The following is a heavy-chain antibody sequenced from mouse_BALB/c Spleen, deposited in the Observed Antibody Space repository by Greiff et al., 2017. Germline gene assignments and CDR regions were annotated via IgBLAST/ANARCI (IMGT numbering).Heavy chain of an antibody. CDR2: ISSGSSTI. V-gene: IGHV5-17*02. D-gene: IGHD3-3*01. CDR1: GFTFSSFG. CDR3: ARGRAGTSWFAY. J-gene: IGHJ3*01. Sequence: EVKLVESGGGLVQPGGSRKLSCAASGFTFSSFGMHWVRQAPEKGLEWVAYISSGSSTIYYADTVKGRFTISRDNPKNTLFLQMTSLRSEDTAMYYCARGRAGTSWFAYWGQGTLVTVSA.